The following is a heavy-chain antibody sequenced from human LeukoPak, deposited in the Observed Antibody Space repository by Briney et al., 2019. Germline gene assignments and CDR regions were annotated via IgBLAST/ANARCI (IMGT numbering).Heavy chain of an antibody. J-gene: IGHJ3*02. CDR2: INPNSGGT. Sequence: ASVKVSCKASGYIFTDYYIHWVRQAPGEGLEWMGWINPNSGGTNYAQKFQGWVTMTRDTSISTAYMELSRLRSDDTAVYYCASSRRYYYDSSGPDAFDIWGQGTMVTVSS. V-gene: IGHV1-2*04. CDR1: GYIFTDYY. D-gene: IGHD3-22*01. CDR3: ASSRRYYYDSSGPDAFDI.